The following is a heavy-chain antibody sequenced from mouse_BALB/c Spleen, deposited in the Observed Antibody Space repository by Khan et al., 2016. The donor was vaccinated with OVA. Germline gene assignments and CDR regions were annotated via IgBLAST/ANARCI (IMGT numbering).Heavy chain of an antibody. CDR2: ISYSGDT. CDR1: GNSITSGYA. V-gene: IGHV3-2*02. D-gene: IGHD1-1*01. CDR3: ARGNYYGYYFDY. Sequence: EVQLQESGPGLVKPSQSLSLTCTVTGNSITSGYAWNWIRQFPGNKLEWMGYISYSGDTSYIPSLKSRISITRDTSKNQFFLQLNSVTTEDTATYYCARGNYYGYYFDYGGQGTTLTVSS. J-gene: IGHJ2*01.